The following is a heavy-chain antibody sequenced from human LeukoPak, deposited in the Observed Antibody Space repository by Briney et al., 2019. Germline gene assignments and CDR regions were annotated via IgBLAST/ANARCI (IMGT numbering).Heavy chain of an antibody. CDR3: ARDGVGYYDSSGYYYFQH. Sequence: ASVKVSCKASGYTFTGYYIHWVRQAPGHGLEWMGWINPNSGGTNYAQKFQGRVTMTRDTSISTAYMELSRLRSDDTAVYYCARDGVGYYDSSGYYYFQHWGQGTLVTVSS. CDR2: INPNSGGT. D-gene: IGHD3-22*01. V-gene: IGHV1-2*02. J-gene: IGHJ1*01. CDR1: GYTFTGYY.